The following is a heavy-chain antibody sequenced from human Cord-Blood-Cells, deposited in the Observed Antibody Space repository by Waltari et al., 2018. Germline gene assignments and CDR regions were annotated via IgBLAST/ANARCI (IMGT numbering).Heavy chain of an antibody. CDR3: TRPYSSSSDY. Sequence: GLVQPGGSLKLSCAASGFTFSGSAMHWVRQASGKGLEWVGRIRSKANSYATAYAASVKGRFTISRDDSKNTAYLQMNSLKTEDTAVYYCTRPYSSSSDYWGQGTLVTVSS. CDR1: GFTFSGSA. V-gene: IGHV3-73*01. D-gene: IGHD6-6*01. CDR2: IRSKANSYAT. J-gene: IGHJ4*02.